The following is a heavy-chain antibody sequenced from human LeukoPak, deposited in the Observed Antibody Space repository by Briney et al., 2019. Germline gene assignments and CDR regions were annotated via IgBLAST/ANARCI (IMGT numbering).Heavy chain of an antibody. CDR1: GFAFSAYW. J-gene: IGHJ4*02. D-gene: IGHD3-16*01. Sequence: GGSLRLSCAASGFAFSAYWMHWVRQTPGKGLEWVSRINEDATTITYADSVKGRFIISRDNSKKSLYLQMNNLRAEDTAVYYCVRDLILVWTPGDDFDFWGQGTLVIVSS. CDR3: VRDLILVWTPGDDFDF. V-gene: IGHV3-74*01. CDR2: INEDATTI.